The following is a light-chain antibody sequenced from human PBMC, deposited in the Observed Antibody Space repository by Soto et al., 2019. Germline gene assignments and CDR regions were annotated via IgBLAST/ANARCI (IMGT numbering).Light chain of an antibody. Sequence: QLVLTQPASVSGSPGQSITISCTGTSSDVGYYKYVSWYQQHPGKAPKLMIYEVTNRPSGVSNRFSGSKSGNTASLTISGLQVEDEGHYYCSSYSTTSSLVFGGGTKLTVL. CDR1: SSDVGYYKY. CDR2: EVT. J-gene: IGLJ2*01. V-gene: IGLV2-14*01. CDR3: SSYSTTSSLV.